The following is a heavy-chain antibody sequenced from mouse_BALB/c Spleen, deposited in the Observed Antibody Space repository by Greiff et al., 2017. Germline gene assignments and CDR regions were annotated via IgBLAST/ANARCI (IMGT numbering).Heavy chain of an antibody. D-gene: IGHD1-1*01. CDR2: ISDGGSYT. CDR1: GFTFSDYY. CDR3: ARDRTVVSYGGYYAMDY. J-gene: IGHJ4*01. V-gene: IGHV5-4*02. Sequence: EVKLVESGGGLVKPGGSLKLSCAASGFTFSDYYMYWVRQTPEKRLEWVATISDGGSYTYYPDSVKGRFTISRDNAKNTLYLQMSSLKSEDTAMYYCARDRTVVSYGGYYAMDYWGQGTSVTVSS.